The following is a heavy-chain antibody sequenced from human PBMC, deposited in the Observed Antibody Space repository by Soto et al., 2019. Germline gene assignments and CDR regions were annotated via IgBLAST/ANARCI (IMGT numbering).Heavy chain of an antibody. J-gene: IGHJ6*02. CDR3: AKGEHLEYSSSSGARYYYYYGMDV. V-gene: IGHV3-43*01. CDR1: GFTFDDYT. Sequence: GGSLRLSCAASGFTFDDYTMHWVRQAPGKGLEWVSLISWDGGSTYYADSVKGRFTISRDNSKNSLYLQMNSLRTEDTALYYGAKGEHLEYSSSSGARYYYYYGMDVWGQGTTVTVSS. D-gene: IGHD6-6*01. CDR2: ISWDGGST.